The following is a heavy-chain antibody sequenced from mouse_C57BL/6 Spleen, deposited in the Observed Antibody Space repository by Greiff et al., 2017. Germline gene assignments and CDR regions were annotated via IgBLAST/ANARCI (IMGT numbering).Heavy chain of an antibody. Sequence: VQLKESGAELVRPGASVTLSCKASGYTFTDYEMHWVKQTPVHGLEWIGAIDPETGGTAYNQKFKGKAILTADKSSSTAYMELRSLTSEDSAVYYCTAYPFFDYWGQGTTLTVSS. D-gene: IGHD2-10*01. CDR1: GYTFTDYE. V-gene: IGHV1-15*01. CDR3: TAYPFFDY. CDR2: IDPETGGT. J-gene: IGHJ2*01.